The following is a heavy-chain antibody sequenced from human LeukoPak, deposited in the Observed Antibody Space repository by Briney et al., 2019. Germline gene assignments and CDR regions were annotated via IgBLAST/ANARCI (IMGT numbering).Heavy chain of an antibody. CDR1: GGSISSYY. D-gene: IGHD1-26*01. Sequence: PSETLSLTCTVSGGSISSYYWSWIRQPAGKGLEWIGRIYTSGSTNYNPSLKSRVTMSVDTSKNQFSLKLSSVTAADTAVYYCARGGGSYSSHYYYYYMDVWGKGTTVTVSS. J-gene: IGHJ6*03. V-gene: IGHV4-4*07. CDR3: ARGGGSYSSHYYYYYMDV. CDR2: IYTSGST.